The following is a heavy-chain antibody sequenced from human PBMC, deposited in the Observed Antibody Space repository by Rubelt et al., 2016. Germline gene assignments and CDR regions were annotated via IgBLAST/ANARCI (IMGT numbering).Heavy chain of an antibody. CDR2: IYHSGTT. CDR1: GFTFSIYS. V-gene: IGHV4-38-2*01. J-gene: IGHJ4*02. D-gene: IGHD2-15*01. CDR3: ASHSPANDY. Sequence: VQLVESGGDLVQPGGSLRLSCAASGFTFSIYSMNWVRQAPGKGLEWIGSIYHSGTTYYNPSLKSRVTVSVDTSKNQFSLKLRYVTAADTAFYYCASHSPANDYWGQGALVTVSS.